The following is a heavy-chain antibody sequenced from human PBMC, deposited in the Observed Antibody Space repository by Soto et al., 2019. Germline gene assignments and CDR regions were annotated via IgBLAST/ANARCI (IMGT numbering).Heavy chain of an antibody. V-gene: IGHV3-23*01. CDR2: ISGSSGTT. CDR1: GFTFSSYA. D-gene: IGHD3-3*01. CDR3: ARVYYALWSGSSLNY. Sequence: EVQLLESGGGLVQPGGSLRLSCAASGFTFSSYAMSWVRQAPGKGLEWVSAISGSSGTTSYADSVKGRFTISRDNSKNPLYLQMSSLRAEDKALYYCARVYYALWSGSSLNYWGQGTLVTVSS. J-gene: IGHJ4*02.